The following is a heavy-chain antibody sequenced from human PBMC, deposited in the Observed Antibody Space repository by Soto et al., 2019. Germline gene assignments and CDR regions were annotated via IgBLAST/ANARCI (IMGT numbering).Heavy chain of an antibody. CDR2: INSDGSST. V-gene: IGHV3-74*01. CDR3: ARDAVRGSGKADAFDI. CDR1: GFTFSSYW. D-gene: IGHD3-10*01. Sequence: HPGGSLRLSCAASGFTFSSYWMHWVRQAPGKGLVWVSRINSDGSSTSYADSVKGRFTISRDNAKNTLYLQMNSLRAEDTTVYYCARDAVRGSGKADAFDIWGQGTMVTVSS. J-gene: IGHJ3*02.